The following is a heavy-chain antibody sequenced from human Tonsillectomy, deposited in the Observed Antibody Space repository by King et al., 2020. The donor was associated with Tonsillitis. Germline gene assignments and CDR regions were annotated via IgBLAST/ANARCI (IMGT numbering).Heavy chain of an antibody. CDR3: ARDRDWGIGALDI. J-gene: IGHJ3*02. D-gene: IGHD7-27*01. Sequence: QLQESGPGLVKPSETLSLTCTVSGGSISTYWSWIRQPPGKELEWIGYVYYSGSTNYNPSLKSRVTISIDTSKNQFSLKLTSVTAADTAMYYCARDRDWGIGALDIWGQGTVVTVSS. CDR1: GGSISTY. CDR2: VYYSGST. V-gene: IGHV4-59*01.